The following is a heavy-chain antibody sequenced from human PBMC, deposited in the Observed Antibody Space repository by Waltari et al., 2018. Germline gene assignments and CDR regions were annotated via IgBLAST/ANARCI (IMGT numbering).Heavy chain of an antibody. CDR2: INPNRGGT. V-gene: IGHV1-2*02. D-gene: IGHD3-9*01. J-gene: IGHJ4*02. CDR3: AREPLTRRNDLLGY. CDR1: GYTFTGYY. Sequence: QVQLVQSGAEVKKPGASVKVSCKASGYTFTGYYMHWVRQAPGQGLEWMGGINPNRGGTNYAQKFQGRVTMTRDTSISTAYMELSRLRSDDTAVYYCAREPLTRRNDLLGYWGQGTLVTVSS.